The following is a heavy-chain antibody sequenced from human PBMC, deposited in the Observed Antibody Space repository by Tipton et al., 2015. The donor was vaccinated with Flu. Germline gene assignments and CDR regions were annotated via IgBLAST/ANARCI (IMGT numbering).Heavy chain of an antibody. D-gene: IGHD3-3*01. Sequence: SLRLSCAASGFTFSNYSMNWVRQAPGKGLEWVSSISSSSSYIYYADSVKGRFTISRDNAKNSLYLQMNSLRAEDTAVYYCAKDQTNTYYDFWSGYYTGGDTYNWFDPWGQGTLVTVSS. CDR2: ISSSSSYI. J-gene: IGHJ5*02. CDR1: GFTFSNYS. V-gene: IGHV3-21*01. CDR3: AKDQTNTYYDFWSGYYTGGDTYNWFDP.